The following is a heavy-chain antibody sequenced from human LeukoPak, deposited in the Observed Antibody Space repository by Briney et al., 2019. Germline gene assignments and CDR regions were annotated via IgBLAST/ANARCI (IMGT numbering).Heavy chain of an antibody. D-gene: IGHD6-19*01. CDR3: ARDATTHTIGWYDDAFDI. Sequence: PGGSLRLSCAPSGFNVSSSYMTWVRQAPGKGREWVAFIYSGGATSYADSAKGRFTISRDNAATSSYLQKKSLRAEDTAIYYCARDATTHTIGWYDDAFDIWGHGTMVTVSS. CDR2: IYSGGAT. V-gene: IGHV3-53*01. J-gene: IGHJ3*02. CDR1: GFNVSSSY.